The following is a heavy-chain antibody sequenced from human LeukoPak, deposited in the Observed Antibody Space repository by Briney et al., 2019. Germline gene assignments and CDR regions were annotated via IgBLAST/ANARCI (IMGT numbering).Heavy chain of an antibody. CDR1: GFTFSTYA. CDR3: AGQWLIKRTTYYFDF. Sequence: GRSPRLSCAASGFTFSTYAMHWVRQAPGKGLEWVAIISSDGTTKSYTDSVKGRFTVSRDNSKNTLSLQMNSLRPEDTAVYYCAGQWLIKRTTYYFDFWGQGTLVTVSS. CDR2: ISSDGTTK. D-gene: IGHD6-19*01. V-gene: IGHV3-30*04. J-gene: IGHJ4*02.